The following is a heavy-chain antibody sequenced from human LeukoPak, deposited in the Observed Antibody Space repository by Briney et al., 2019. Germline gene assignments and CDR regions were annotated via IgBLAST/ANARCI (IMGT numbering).Heavy chain of an antibody. D-gene: IGHD2-2*01. V-gene: IGHV1-2*06. J-gene: IGHJ4*02. CDR3: ARDYCSSTSCLFDY. CDR2: INPNSGGT. CDR1: GGTFSSYA. Sequence: GASVTVSCKASGGTFSSYAISWVRQAPGQGLEWMGRINPNSGGTNYAQKFQGRVTMTRDTSISTAYMELSRLRSDDTAVYYCARDYCSSTSCLFDYWGQGTLVTVSS.